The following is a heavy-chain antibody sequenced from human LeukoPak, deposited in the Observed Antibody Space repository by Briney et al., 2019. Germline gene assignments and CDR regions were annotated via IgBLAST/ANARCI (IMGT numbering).Heavy chain of an antibody. CDR3: ARGGPMVRGVPRRDYFDY. V-gene: IGHV4-59*01. Sequence: SETLSLTCAVYGGSFSGYYWSWIRQPPGKGLEWIGYIYYSGSTNYNPSLKSRVTISVDTSKNQFSLKLSSVTAADTAVYYCARGGPMVRGVPRRDYFDYWGQGTLVTVSS. J-gene: IGHJ4*02. D-gene: IGHD3-10*01. CDR1: GGSFSGYY. CDR2: IYYSGST.